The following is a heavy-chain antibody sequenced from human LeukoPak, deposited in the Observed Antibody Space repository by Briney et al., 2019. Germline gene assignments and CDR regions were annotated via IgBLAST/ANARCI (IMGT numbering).Heavy chain of an antibody. CDR2: ISWNSGSL. CDR3: AKDICSGGSCYPSPYFDC. V-gene: IGHV3-9*01. J-gene: IGHJ4*02. Sequence: PGGSLRLSCAASGFTFSSYSMNWVRQAPGKGLEWVSGISWNSGSLGYADSVKGRFTISRDNAKNSLYLQMNSLRAEDTALYYCAKDICSGGSCYPSPYFDCWGQGTLVTVSS. D-gene: IGHD2-15*01. CDR1: GFTFSSYS.